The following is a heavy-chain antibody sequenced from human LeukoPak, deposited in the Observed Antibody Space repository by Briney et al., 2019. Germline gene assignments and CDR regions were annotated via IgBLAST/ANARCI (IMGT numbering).Heavy chain of an antibody. D-gene: IGHD6-13*01. CDR2: ISGSGSNT. V-gene: IGHV3-23*01. CDR3: AKLYTSRWYNDY. CDR1: GFTFGSYA. J-gene: IGHJ4*02. Sequence: GGSLRLSCVASGFTFGSYAMNWYRQAPGKGLEWVSTISGSGSNTYYADSVKGRFTISRDNSKNTLYLQMNSLRAEDTAVYYCAKLYTSRWYNDYWGQGTLVTVSS.